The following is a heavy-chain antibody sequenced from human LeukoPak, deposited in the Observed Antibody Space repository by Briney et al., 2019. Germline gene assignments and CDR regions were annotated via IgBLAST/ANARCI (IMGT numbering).Heavy chain of an antibody. V-gene: IGHV7-4-1*02. Sequence: ASVKVSCKASGYTFTAYYVHWVRQAPGQGLEWMGWINTNTGNPTYAQGFTGRFVFSLDTFVSTAYLQISSLKAEDTAVYYCARSKTTVTIDYWGQGTLVTVSS. J-gene: IGHJ4*02. CDR3: ARSKTTVTIDY. CDR1: GYTFTAYY. D-gene: IGHD4-17*01. CDR2: INTNTGNP.